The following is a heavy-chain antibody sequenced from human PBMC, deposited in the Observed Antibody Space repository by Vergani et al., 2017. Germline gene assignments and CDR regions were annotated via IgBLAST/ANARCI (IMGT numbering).Heavy chain of an antibody. J-gene: IGHJ6*02. CDR3: ARQPPSTVTTAYYYGMDV. V-gene: IGHV5-51*01. Sequence: EVQLVQSGAEVKKPGESLKISCKGSGYSFTSYWIGWVRQMPGKGLEWRGIIYPGDSDTRYSPSFQGQVTISADKSISTAYLQWSSLKASDTAMYYCARQPPSTVTTAYYYGMDVWGQGTTVTVSS. CDR2: IYPGDSDT. D-gene: IGHD4-11*01. CDR1: GYSFTSYW.